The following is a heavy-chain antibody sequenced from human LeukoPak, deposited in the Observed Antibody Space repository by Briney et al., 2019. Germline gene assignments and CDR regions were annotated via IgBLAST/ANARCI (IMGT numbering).Heavy chain of an antibody. V-gene: IGHV3-23*01. CDR3: AKARRVVPAALSPFDY. CDR1: GFTFSSYA. Sequence: GGSLRLSCEASGFTFSSYAMSWVRQAPGKGLEWVSAISGSGASTYYADSVKGRFTISRDNSKNTLYLQMNSLRAEDTAVYYCAKARRVVPAALSPFDYWGQGTLVTVSS. J-gene: IGHJ4*02. CDR2: ISGSGAST. D-gene: IGHD2-2*01.